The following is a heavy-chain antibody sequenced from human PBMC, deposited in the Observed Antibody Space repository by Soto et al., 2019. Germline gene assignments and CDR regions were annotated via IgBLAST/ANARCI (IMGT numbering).Heavy chain of an antibody. J-gene: IGHJ3*02. CDR2: IYYSGST. Sequence: QVQLQESGPGLVKPSQTLSLTCTVSGGSISSGGYYWSWIRQHPGKGLEWIGYIYYSGSTYYNPSLKSRVTISVDTSKNQFSLKLSSVTAADTAVYYCARDGFVVVTAPGTRVGAFDIWGQGTMVTVSS. CDR3: ARDGFVVVTAPGTRVGAFDI. D-gene: IGHD2-21*02. CDR1: GGSISSGGYY. V-gene: IGHV4-31*03.